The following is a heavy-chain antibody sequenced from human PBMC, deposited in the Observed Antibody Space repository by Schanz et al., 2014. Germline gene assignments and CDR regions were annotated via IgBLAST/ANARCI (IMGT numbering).Heavy chain of an antibody. CDR1: GFTFSSYG. V-gene: IGHV3-NL1*01. Sequence: LVESGGGVVQPGRSLRLSCAASGFTFSSYGMHWVRQVPGKGLEWVSVIYSGDNTYYADSVKGRFTISRDNSKNTVYLQMNSLRAEDTAVYFCASLIGTTSAHFYGMDVWGQGTTVTVSS. J-gene: IGHJ6*02. CDR2: IYSGDNT. CDR3: ASLIGTTSAHFYGMDV. D-gene: IGHD1-7*01.